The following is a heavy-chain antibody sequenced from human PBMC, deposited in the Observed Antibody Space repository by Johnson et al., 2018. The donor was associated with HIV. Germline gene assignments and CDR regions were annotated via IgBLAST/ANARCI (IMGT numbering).Heavy chain of an antibody. Sequence: QVQLVESGGGVVQPGGSLRLSCAASGFTFSSFGMHWVRQAPGKGLEWVAVISYDGSKKYYADSVKGRFTISRDNSKNTLYLQMNSLRAEDTAVYYCAGLGGSHDAFDIWGQGTMVTVSS. CDR2: ISYDGSKK. CDR1: GFTFSSFG. D-gene: IGHD1-26*01. J-gene: IGHJ3*02. V-gene: IGHV3-30*19. CDR3: AGLGGSHDAFDI.